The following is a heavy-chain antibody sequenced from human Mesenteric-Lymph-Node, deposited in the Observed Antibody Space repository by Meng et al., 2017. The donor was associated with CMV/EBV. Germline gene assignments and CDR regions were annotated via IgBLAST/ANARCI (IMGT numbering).Heavy chain of an antibody. CDR1: GDSISSFYY. D-gene: IGHD6-19*01. CDR2: VHYTGST. V-gene: IGHV4-39*01. Sequence: HLRGSGPGQVKPSETLSLTCTVSGDSISSFYYWGWIRQPPGRGLEWIGSVHYTGSTYYSPSLKSRVTVSVDTSKNQFSLRLTSVTAADTAVYYCARPFPSWQSPRLDPFGAWGQGTLVTVFS. J-gene: IGHJ5*02. CDR3: ARPFPSWQSPRLDPFGA.